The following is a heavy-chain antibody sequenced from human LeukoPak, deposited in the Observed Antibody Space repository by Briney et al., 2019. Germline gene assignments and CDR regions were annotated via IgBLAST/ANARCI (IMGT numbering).Heavy chain of an antibody. CDR1: GGSISNYC. D-gene: IGHD3-10*01. V-gene: IGHV4-59*08. CDR2: IYYSGST. Sequence: SETLSLTCTVSGGSISNYCWTWIRQPPGKGLEWIGYIYYSGSTNYNPSLKSRVTISVDTSKNQFSLKLSSVTAADTAVYYCARASITMVYYYMDVWGKGTTVTISS. J-gene: IGHJ6*03. CDR3: ARASITMVYYYMDV.